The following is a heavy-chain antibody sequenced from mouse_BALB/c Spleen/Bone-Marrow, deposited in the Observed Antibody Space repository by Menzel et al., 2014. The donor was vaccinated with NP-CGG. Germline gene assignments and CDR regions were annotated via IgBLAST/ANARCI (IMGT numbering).Heavy chain of an antibody. Sequence: VKLQESGAELVRPGTSVKVSCKASGYAFTNYLIEWVKQRPGQGLEWIGVINPGSGGTNYNEKFKGKATLTADKSSSTAYMQLSSLTSDDSAVYFCARGAYYGNYFDYWRQGTTLTVSS. CDR1: GYAFTNYL. J-gene: IGHJ2*01. D-gene: IGHD2-10*01. CDR2: INPGSGGT. V-gene: IGHV1-54*01. CDR3: ARGAYYGNYFDY.